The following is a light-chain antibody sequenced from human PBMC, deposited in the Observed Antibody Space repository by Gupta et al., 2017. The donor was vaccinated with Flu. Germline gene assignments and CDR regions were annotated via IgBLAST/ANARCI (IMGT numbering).Light chain of an antibody. Sequence: QSVLTQPPSASGTPGLRVTISCSGSSSTIGSNTVNWYHQLPGTAPKLLIYSNNQRPSGVPDRFSGSKSGTSASLAISGLQSEDEADYYCAAWDDSLNAWVFGGGTKLTVL. V-gene: IGLV1-44*01. CDR3: AAWDDSLNAWV. CDR2: SNN. CDR1: SSTIGSNT. J-gene: IGLJ3*02.